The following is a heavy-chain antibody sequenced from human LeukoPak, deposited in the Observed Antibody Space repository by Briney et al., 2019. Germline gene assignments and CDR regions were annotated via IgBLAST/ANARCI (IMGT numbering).Heavy chain of an antibody. J-gene: IGHJ4*02. Sequence: ASVKVSCKASGYTFTSYGISWVRQAPGQGLEWMGWISAYNGNTNYAQKLQGRVTMTTDTSTSTAYMELRSLRSDDTAVYYCAREGGGKPARGIAVAGADYWGQGTLVTVSS. CDR3: AREGGGKPARGIAVAGADY. V-gene: IGHV1-18*01. CDR2: ISAYNGNT. D-gene: IGHD6-19*01. CDR1: GYTFTSYG.